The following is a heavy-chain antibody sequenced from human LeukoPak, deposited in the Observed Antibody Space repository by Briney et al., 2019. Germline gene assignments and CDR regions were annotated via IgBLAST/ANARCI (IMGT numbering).Heavy chain of an antibody. CDR1: GFTFSTFP. V-gene: IGHV3-30*04. D-gene: IGHD2-2*01. J-gene: IGHJ4*02. CDR3: ARGQYFGYGTSCPSCDY. CDR2: ISSDGRNT. Sequence: GRSLRLSCAASGFTFSTFPMHWVRRAPGKGLEWVAVISSDGRNTWYTDSAKGRFTISRDNSKNTLYLQMNSLRAEDTAVYYCARGQYFGYGTSCPSCDYWGQGTLVTVST.